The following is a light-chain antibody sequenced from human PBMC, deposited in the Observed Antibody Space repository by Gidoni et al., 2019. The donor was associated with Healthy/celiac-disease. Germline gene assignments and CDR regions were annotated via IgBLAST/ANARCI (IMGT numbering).Light chain of an antibody. CDR1: RRDVGGYNY. CDR3: SSYTSSSTLEGV. J-gene: IGLJ2*01. V-gene: IGLV2-14*01. Sequence: QSALPQPASVSGSPCLALPISCTGTRRDVGGYNYVSWYQQHPGKAPKLMIYEVRNRPSGVSNRFSGSKSGNTASLTISGLQAEDEADYYCSSYTSSSTLEGVFGGGTKLTVL. CDR2: EVR.